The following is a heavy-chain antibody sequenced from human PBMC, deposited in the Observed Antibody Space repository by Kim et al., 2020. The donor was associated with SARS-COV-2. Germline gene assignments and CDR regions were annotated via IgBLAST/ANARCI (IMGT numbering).Heavy chain of an antibody. J-gene: IGHJ4*02. V-gene: IGHV3-30*04. Sequence: GGSLRLSCAASGFTFSSYAMHWVRQAPGKGLEWVAVISYDGSNKYYADSVKGRFTISRDNSKNTLYLQMNSLRAEDTAVYYCASEGGLYGDSVGEHGYNFDYWGQGTLVTVSS. CDR3: ASEGGLYGDSVGEHGYNFDY. CDR2: ISYDGSNK. CDR1: GFTFSSYA. D-gene: IGHD4-17*01.